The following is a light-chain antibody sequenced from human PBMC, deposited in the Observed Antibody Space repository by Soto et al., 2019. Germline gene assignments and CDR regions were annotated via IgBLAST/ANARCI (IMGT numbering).Light chain of an antibody. CDR3: SSYTDSSNYV. CDR2: QVT. V-gene: IGLV2-14*01. Sequence: QSVLTQPASVSGSPGQSIAISCTGTTSDVGGYNYVSWYQQHPGKVPKLMIYQVTNRPSGVSNRFSGSRSGNTASLTISGLQAEDEADYYCSSYTDSSNYVFGTGTKVTVL. CDR1: TSDVGGYNY. J-gene: IGLJ1*01.